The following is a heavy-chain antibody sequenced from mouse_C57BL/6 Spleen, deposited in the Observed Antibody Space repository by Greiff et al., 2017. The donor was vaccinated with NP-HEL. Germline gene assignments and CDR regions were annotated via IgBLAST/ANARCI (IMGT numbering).Heavy chain of an antibody. J-gene: IGHJ2*01. CDR1: GYTFTSYW. V-gene: IGHV1-59*01. Sequence: QVQLKQPGAELVRPGTSVKLSCKASGYTFTSYWMHWVKQRPGQGLEWIGVIDPSDSYTNYNQKFKGKATLTVDTSSSTAYMQLSSLTSEDSAVYYCARLDSFDYWGQGTTLTVSS. CDR3: ARLDSFDY. CDR2: IDPSDSYT.